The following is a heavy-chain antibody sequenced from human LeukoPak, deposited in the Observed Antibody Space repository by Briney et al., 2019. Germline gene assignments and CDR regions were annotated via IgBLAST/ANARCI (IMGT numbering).Heavy chain of an antibody. CDR1: GFTFSSYW. J-gene: IGHJ4*02. CDR2: IKEDGREK. CDR3: ARELPGGFGY. V-gene: IGHV3-7*05. Sequence: GGSLRLSCAASGFTFSSYWMSWVRQVPGKGLEWVANIKEDGREKYFVDSVKGRFTISRDNAKNSLFPQMNSLRVEDTAVYYCARELPGGFGYWGQGTLVTVSS. D-gene: IGHD3-10*01.